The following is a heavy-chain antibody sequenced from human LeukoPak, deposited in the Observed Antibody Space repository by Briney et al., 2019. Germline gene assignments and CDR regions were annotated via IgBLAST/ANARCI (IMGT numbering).Heavy chain of an antibody. CDR2: ISSGTGSYI. D-gene: IGHD6-6*01. J-gene: IGHJ4*02. CDR3: ARCSGVFGSSGY. Sequence: GGSLRLSCAASGLTFSSYDMSWVRQTPGKGLEWVSTISSGTGSYIYYADSVRGRFTISRDNAKNSLYLQMNSLRAEDTAVYYCARCSGVFGSSGYWGQGTLVTVSS. V-gene: IGHV3-21*01. CDR1: GLTFSSYD.